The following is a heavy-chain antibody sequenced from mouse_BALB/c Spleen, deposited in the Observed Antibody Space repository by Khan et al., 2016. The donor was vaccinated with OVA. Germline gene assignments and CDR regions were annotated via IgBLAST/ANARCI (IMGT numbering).Heavy chain of an antibody. V-gene: IGHV3-2*02. CDR3: ARVTNSWFAY. Sequence: QLEESGPGLVKPSQSLSLTCTVTGYSIISDYAWNWIRQFPGNKLEWMGYISYSGSTSYNPSLKSRISITRDTSKKQFFLQLNSVTTEDTATYYCARVTNSWFAYWGQGTLVTGSA. CDR1: GYSIISDYA. CDR2: ISYSGST. D-gene: IGHD2-13*01. J-gene: IGHJ3*01.